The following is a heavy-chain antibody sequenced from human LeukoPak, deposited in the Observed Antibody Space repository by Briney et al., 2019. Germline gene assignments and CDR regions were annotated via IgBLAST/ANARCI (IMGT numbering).Heavy chain of an antibody. V-gene: IGHV1-2*02. CDR2: INPNSGGT. CDR1: GYTFTGYY. D-gene: IGHD3-3*01. Sequence: ASVKVSCKASGYTFTGYYMHWVRQAPGQGLEWMGWINPNSGGTNYAQKFQGRVTMTRDTSISTACMELSRLRSDDTAVYYCARAPRRGHSDFWSGYWFDPWGQGTLVTVSS. J-gene: IGHJ5*02. CDR3: ARAPRRGHSDFWSGYWFDP.